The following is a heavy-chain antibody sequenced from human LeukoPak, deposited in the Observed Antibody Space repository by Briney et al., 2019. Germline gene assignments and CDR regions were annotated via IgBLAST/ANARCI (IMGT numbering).Heavy chain of an antibody. Sequence: GASVKVSCKASGYTFTSYAMHWVRQAPGQRLEWMGWINAGNGNTKYSQKFQGRVTITRDTSASTAYMELSSLRSEDTAVYYCARDQGVTMVRGVLGAFDIWGQGTMVTVSS. D-gene: IGHD3-10*01. CDR3: ARDQGVTMVRGVLGAFDI. CDR1: GYTFTSYA. CDR2: INAGNGNT. V-gene: IGHV1-3*01. J-gene: IGHJ3*02.